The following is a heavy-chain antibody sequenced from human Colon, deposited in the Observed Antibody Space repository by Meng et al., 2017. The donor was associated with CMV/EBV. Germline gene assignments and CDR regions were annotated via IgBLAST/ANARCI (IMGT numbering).Heavy chain of an antibody. CDR2: ISWNSGTL. CDR3: AKDINSGSLRLLYHFDY. J-gene: IGHJ4*02. D-gene: IGHD1-26*01. CDR1: GFTFDDYA. V-gene: IGHV3-9*01. Sequence: GGSLRLSCAASGFTFDDYAIHWVRQAPGKGLEWVSGISWNSGTLGYADSVKGRFTISRDNAKNSLYLQMNSLRAEDTALYHCAKDINSGSLRLLYHFDYWGQGTLVTVSS.